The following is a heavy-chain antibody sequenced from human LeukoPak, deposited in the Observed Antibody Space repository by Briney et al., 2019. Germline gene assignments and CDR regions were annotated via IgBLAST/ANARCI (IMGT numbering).Heavy chain of an antibody. J-gene: IGHJ4*02. V-gene: IGHV5-51*01. CDR2: IYPGDSDT. CDR1: GYSFTTYW. D-gene: IGHD2-2*01. CDR3: ARRQGCSSTSCPPDY. Sequence: GASLKISCRGSGYSFTTYWIGWVRQMPGKGLEWMGMIYPGDSDTRYSPSFQGQVTMSADKSINTAYLQWSSLKASDTAMYYCARRQGCSSTSCPPDYWGQGTLVTVSS.